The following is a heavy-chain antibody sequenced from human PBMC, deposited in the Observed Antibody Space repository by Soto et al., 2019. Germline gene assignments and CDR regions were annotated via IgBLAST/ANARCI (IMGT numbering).Heavy chain of an antibody. J-gene: IGHJ4*02. CDR3: ASDTAMVSH. CDR1: GGSISSSSYY. D-gene: IGHD5-18*01. V-gene: IGHV4-39*01. CDR2: IYYSGST. Sequence: PSETLSLTCTVSGGSISSSSYYWGWIRQPPGKGLEWIGSIYYSGSTYYNPSLKSRVTISVDTSKNQFSLKLSSVTAADTAVYYCASDTAMVSHWGQGTLVTVSS.